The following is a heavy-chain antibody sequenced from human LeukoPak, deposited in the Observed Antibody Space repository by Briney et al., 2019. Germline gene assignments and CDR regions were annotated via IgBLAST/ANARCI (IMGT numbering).Heavy chain of an antibody. V-gene: IGHV3-43*01. D-gene: IGHD3-10*01. CDR1: GLTFDDYT. Sequence: GGSLRLSCAASGLTFDDYTMHWVRHAPGKGLEWVSLISWDGRSTYYADSVKGRFTISRDNSKNSLYLQMNSLRTEDTALYDCANARAYGSGGPPVDWGKGTTVTISS. J-gene: IGHJ6*04. CDR3: ANARAYGSGGPPVD. CDR2: ISWDGRST.